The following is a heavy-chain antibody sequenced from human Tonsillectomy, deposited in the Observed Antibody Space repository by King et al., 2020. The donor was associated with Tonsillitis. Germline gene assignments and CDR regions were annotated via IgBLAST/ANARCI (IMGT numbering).Heavy chain of an antibody. J-gene: IGHJ4*02. V-gene: IGHV3-49*04. D-gene: IGHD3-16*01. CDR1: GFPFGEYA. Sequence: VQLVESGGGLVPPGRSLRLSCTASGFPFGEYAVTWVRQAPGKGLEWVGLIKSKAYGETTVYAAAGQDRFILSRDDSESIAYLQMNSLKIEDTAVYYCTRGGLGGSRGDYWGQGTLVTVSS. CDR3: TRGGLGGSRGDY. CDR2: IKSKAYGETT.